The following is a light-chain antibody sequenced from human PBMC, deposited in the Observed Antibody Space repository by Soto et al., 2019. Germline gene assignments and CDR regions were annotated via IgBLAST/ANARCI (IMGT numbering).Light chain of an antibody. CDR1: QSVRSSY. CDR2: GAS. J-gene: IGKJ2*01. V-gene: IGKV3-20*01. CDR3: QQYGSSPMYT. Sequence: EIVLTQSPGTLSLSPGERATLSCRASQSVRSSYLAWYQQKPGQAPRLLIYGASSRATGIPDRFSGSGSGTDFTLTISRLEPEEFAVYYCQQYGSSPMYTFGQGTKLEIK.